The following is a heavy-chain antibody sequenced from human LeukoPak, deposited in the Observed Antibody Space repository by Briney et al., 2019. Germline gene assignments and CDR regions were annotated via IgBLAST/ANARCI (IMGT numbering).Heavy chain of an antibody. CDR3: ARESGYYYDSSGYYSDY. CDR2: IDYSGYYT. Sequence: PGGTLRLSCAASGFTFSTSGMSWVRQAPGKGLEWISAIDYSGYYTYYADSVKGRFTISRDNSKNTLYLQMNSLRAEDTAVYYCARESGYYYDSSGYYSDYWGQGTLVTVSS. D-gene: IGHD3-22*01. V-gene: IGHV3-23*01. J-gene: IGHJ4*02. CDR1: GFTFSTSG.